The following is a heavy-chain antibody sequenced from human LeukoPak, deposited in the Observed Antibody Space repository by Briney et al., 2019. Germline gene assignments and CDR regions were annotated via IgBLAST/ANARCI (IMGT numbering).Heavy chain of an antibody. D-gene: IGHD6-19*01. V-gene: IGHV3-48*03. J-gene: IGHJ3*02. CDR1: GFTYSSYE. CDR2: ISSSGSNR. CDR3: ARGASVVPGIDNAFDI. Sequence: GGSLRLSCAASGFTYSSYEMHWVRQAPGKGLEWVSYISSSGSNRYYADSVRGRFTISRDNAKKSLYLQMNSLRADDTALYYCARGASVVPGIDNAFDIWGQGTMVTVSS.